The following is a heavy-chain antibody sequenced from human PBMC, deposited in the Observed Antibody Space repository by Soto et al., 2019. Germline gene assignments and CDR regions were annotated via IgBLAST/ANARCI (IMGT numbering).Heavy chain of an antibody. D-gene: IGHD2-15*01. V-gene: IGHV3-9*01. J-gene: IGHJ4*02. CDR1: GYSFEDYS. CDR3: VGGSWFD. CDR2: ISWNGNFT. Sequence: EVQLVESGGDMVQPGRSLKLSCVGSGYSFEDYSMHWVRQAPGKGLEWVSGISWNGNFTGYADSVKGRFTISRDNPKNSLFLQMRSLSLEDTALYYCVGGSWFDWGQGTLVTVSS.